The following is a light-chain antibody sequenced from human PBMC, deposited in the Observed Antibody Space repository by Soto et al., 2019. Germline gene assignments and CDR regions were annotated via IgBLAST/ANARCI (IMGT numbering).Light chain of an antibody. CDR3: LQSYSTRYT. CDR2: AAS. Sequence: DIQMTQSPSSLSASVGDRVTITCRTSQSIHIYLNWYQQKPGKAPNLLIYAASTLRSGVPSRFSGSGSGSVFTLTINNLHPEDFATYYCLQSYSTRYTFGRGTKLEIK. V-gene: IGKV1-39*01. J-gene: IGKJ2*01. CDR1: QSIHIY.